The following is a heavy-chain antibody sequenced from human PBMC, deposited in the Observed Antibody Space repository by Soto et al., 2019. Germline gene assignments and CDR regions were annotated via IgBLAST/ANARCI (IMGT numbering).Heavy chain of an antibody. J-gene: IGHJ6*03. D-gene: IGHD2-15*01. CDR3: ARDISVDYYYYYMDV. CDR2: ISSSSSYI. Sequence: GGSLRLSCAASGFTFSSYSMNWVRQAPGKGLEWVSSISSSSSYIYYADSVKGRFTISRDNAKNSLYLQMNSLRAEDTAVYYCARDISVDYYYYYMDVWGKGTTVTVSS. V-gene: IGHV3-21*01. CDR1: GFTFSSYS.